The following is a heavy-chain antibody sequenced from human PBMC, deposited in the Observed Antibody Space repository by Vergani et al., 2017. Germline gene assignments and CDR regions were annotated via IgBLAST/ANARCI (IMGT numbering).Heavy chain of an antibody. J-gene: IGHJ4*02. Sequence: QVQLQESGPGLVKHSETLSLTCTVSGYSISSGYYWGWIRQPPGKGLEWIGSIYHSGSTYYNPSLKSRVTISVDTSKNQFSLKLSSVTAADTAVYYCAGAGSYSSGRPFDYWGQGTLVTVSS. CDR2: IYHSGST. CDR1: GYSISSGYY. CDR3: AGAGSYSSGRPFDY. D-gene: IGHD6-19*01. V-gene: IGHV4-38-2*02.